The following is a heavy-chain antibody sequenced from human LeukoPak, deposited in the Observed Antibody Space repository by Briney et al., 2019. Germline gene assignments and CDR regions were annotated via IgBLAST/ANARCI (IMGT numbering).Heavy chain of an antibody. V-gene: IGHV3-23*01. D-gene: IGHD2-2*01. J-gene: IGHJ5*02. Sequence: GGSLRLSCAASGFTFSSYGMSWVRQAPGKGLEWVSAISGSGGSTYYADSVKGRFTISRDNSKNTLYLQMNSLRAEDTAVYYCAKGYCSSTSRYRFDPWGQGTLVTVSS. CDR1: GFTFSSYG. CDR3: AKGYCSSTSRYRFDP. CDR2: ISGSGGST.